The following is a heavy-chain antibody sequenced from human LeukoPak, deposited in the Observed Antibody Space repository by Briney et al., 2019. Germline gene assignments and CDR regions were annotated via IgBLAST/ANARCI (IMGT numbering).Heavy chain of an antibody. J-gene: IGHJ4*02. D-gene: IGHD4-17*01. V-gene: IGHV3-7*03. CDR2: IKEDGSER. CDR1: AFIFSGHW. Sequence: PGGSLRLSCEGSAFIFSGHWMNWVRQTPGKGLEWVASIKEDGSERQYVDSVKGRFSISRDNTKGSLFLQSNSLRAEDTAVYYCARDPGSGFDYGDHFDYWGQGTLVTVSS. CDR3: ARDPGSGFDYGDHFDY.